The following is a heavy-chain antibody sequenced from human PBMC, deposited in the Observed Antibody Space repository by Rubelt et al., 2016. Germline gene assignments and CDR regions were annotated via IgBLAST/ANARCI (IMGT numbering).Heavy chain of an antibody. J-gene: IGHJ3*02. CDR3: AGESLSPYYDSSGHRRDDAFDI. CDR2: VSYDGSNK. Sequence: VQLVESGGGVVQPGRSLRLSCAASRFTFTNYAMHWVRQAQGKGLEWVALVSYDGSNKYCADSVKGLFTTSGNNSKNTLYLHMNSLRPEDSAWYYCAGESLSPYYDSSGHRRDDAFDIWGQGTMVTVSS. CDR1: RFTFTNYA. V-gene: IGHV3-30*04. D-gene: IGHD3-22*01.